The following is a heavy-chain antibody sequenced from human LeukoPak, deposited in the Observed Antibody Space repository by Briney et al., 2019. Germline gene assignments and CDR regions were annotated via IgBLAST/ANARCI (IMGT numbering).Heavy chain of an antibody. V-gene: IGHV3-23*01. CDR2: ISHSGGST. CDR1: GFTFSSHA. CDR3: AKDRGYSYGYDYYGMDV. J-gene: IGHJ6*02. D-gene: IGHD5-18*01. Sequence: GGSLRLSCAASGFTFSSHAMSWVRQAPGKGLDWVSGISHSGGSTHYTDSVKGRFTISRDNSKNTLYLQMNNLRAEDTAVYYCAKDRGYSYGYDYYGMDVWGQGTTVTVSS.